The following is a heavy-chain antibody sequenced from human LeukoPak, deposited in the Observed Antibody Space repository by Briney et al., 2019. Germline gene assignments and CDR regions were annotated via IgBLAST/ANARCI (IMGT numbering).Heavy chain of an antibody. D-gene: IGHD2-15*01. V-gene: IGHV3-23*01. CDR3: AKARGSYPHDAFDM. CDR1: GFTFSSYA. Sequence: GGSLRLSCAASGFTFSSYAMTWVRQAPGKGLEWVSTISGSGGSTYYTDSVKGRFTISRDDSTNTLCLQMNSLRADDTAVYYCAKARGSYPHDAFDMWGQGTMVTVSS. CDR2: ISGSGGST. J-gene: IGHJ3*02.